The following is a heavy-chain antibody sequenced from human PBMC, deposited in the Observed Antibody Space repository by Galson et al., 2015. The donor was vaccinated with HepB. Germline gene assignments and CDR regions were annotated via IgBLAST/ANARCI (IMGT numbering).Heavy chain of an antibody. Sequence: SLRLSCAASRFTFSSYSMNWVRQAPGKGLEWVSSISSSSSYIYYADSVKGRFTISRDNAKNSLYLQMNSLRAEDTAVYYCARGSGNSFDYWGQGTLVTVSS. V-gene: IGHV3-21*01. D-gene: IGHD6-25*01. CDR1: RFTFSSYS. CDR2: ISSSSSYI. CDR3: ARGSGNSFDY. J-gene: IGHJ4*02.